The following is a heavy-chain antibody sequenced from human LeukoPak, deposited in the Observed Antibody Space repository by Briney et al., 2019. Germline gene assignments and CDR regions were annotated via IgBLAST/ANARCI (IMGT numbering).Heavy chain of an antibody. Sequence: PGGSLRLSCAASGFTFSSYAMSWVRQAPGKGLEWVSAISGSGGSTYYADSVKGRFTISRDSSKNTLYLQMNSLRAEDTAVYYCAKGREWLVQVFDYWGQGTLVTVSS. V-gene: IGHV3-23*01. CDR3: AKGREWLVQVFDY. CDR1: GFTFSSYA. J-gene: IGHJ4*02. D-gene: IGHD6-19*01. CDR2: ISGSGGST.